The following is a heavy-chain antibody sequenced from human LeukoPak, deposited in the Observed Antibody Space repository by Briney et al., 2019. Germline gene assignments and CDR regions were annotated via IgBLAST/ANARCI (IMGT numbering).Heavy chain of an antibody. D-gene: IGHD3-9*01. CDR1: GYTFTSYG. J-gene: IGHJ4*02. V-gene: IGHV1-2*02. CDR3: ARDYDILTGYSGLDY. CDR2: INPNSGGT. Sequence: ASVKVSCKASGYTFTSYGISWVRQAPGQGLEWMGWINPNSGGTNYAQKFQGRVTMTRDTSISTAYMELSRLRSDDTAVYYCARDYDILTGYSGLDYWGQGTLVTVSS.